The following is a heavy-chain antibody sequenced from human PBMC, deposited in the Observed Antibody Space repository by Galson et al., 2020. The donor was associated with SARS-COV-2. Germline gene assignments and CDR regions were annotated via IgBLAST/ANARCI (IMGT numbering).Heavy chain of an antibody. V-gene: IGHV3-9*01. D-gene: IGHD3-3*01. J-gene: IGHJ6*02. CDR1: GFTFDDYA. CDR3: AKEASYYDVWSGYRNYYGMDV. Sequence: GGSLRLSCAASGFTFDDYAMHWVRQAPGKGLEWVSGISWNSGSIGYADSVKGRFTISRDNAKNSLYLQMNSLRAEDTALYYCAKEASYYDVWSGYRNYYGMDVWGQGTTVTVSS. CDR2: ISWNSGSI.